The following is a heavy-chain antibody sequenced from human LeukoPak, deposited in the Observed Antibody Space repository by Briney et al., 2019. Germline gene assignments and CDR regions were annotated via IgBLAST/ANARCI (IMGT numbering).Heavy chain of an antibody. CDR3: AGADPADYDSSGYYAVFDY. J-gene: IGHJ4*02. CDR2: INHSGST. D-gene: IGHD3-22*01. CDR1: GGSFSGYY. Sequence: SETLSLTCAVYGGSFSGYYWSWIRQPPGKGLEWIGEINHSGSTNYNPSLKSRVTISVDTSKNQFSLKLSSVTAADTAVYYCAGADPADYDSSGYYAVFDYWGQGTLVTVSS. V-gene: IGHV4-34*01.